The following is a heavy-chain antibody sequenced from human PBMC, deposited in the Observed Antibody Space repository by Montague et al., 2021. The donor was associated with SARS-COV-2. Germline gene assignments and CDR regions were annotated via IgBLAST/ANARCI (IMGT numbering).Heavy chain of an antibody. D-gene: IGHD4/OR15-4a*01. CDR3: AREARLSNYGGHDGLDF. V-gene: IGHV4-59*13. CDR1: GASFSTYH. J-gene: IGHJ3*01. Sequence: SETLSLTYFVSGASFSTYHWSWLRQSPGKGLEWIGFVYYNGSTKYNPSLESRVTISLGPSKHQFSLRLTSMTVADTAVYYCAREARLSNYGGHDGLDFWGQGTMVIVSS. CDR2: VYYNGST.